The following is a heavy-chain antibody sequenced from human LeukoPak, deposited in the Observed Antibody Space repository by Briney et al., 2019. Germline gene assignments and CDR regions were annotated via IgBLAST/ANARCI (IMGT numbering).Heavy chain of an antibody. CDR3: ARVNRVRVPGGAGYYYYMEV. CDR2: IYYSGST. D-gene: IGHD2-8*02. J-gene: IGHJ6*03. CDR1: GGSISSDY. Sequence: SETLSLTCTVSGGSISSDYWGWNRQPPGRGLEWIGYIYYSGSTNYNPPLESRVTISVDTSKNQFSLKLSSVTAADTAVYYCARVNRVRVPGGAGYYYYMEVWGKGTTVTVSS. V-gene: IGHV4-59*01.